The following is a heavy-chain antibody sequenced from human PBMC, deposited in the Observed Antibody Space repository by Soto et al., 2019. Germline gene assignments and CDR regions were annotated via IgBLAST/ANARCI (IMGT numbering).Heavy chain of an antibody. J-gene: IGHJ6*02. CDR3: AREFPLVAGNVVGMDV. Sequence: QVQLVQSGAEVKKPGSSVKVSCKASGGTFSSYAISWVRQAPGQGLECMGGIIPIFGTANYAQKFQGRVTITADESTSTAYMELSSLRSEDTAVYYCAREFPLVAGNVVGMDVWGQGTTVTVSS. V-gene: IGHV1-69*01. CDR1: GGTFSSYA. CDR2: IIPIFGTA. D-gene: IGHD6-19*01.